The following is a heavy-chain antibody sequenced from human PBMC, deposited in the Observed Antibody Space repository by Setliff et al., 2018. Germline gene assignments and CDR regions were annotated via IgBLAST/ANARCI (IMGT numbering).Heavy chain of an antibody. Sequence: GGSLRLSCEASEFIFSRYWMSWVRQAPGKGLEWVANIKQDGSDKYYVDSVKGRFTISRDNSKNTLFLQMNSLRAEDTAVYYCAKGRLGGHHGWFDPWGQGTLVTVSS. V-gene: IGHV3-7*03. CDR3: AKGRLGGHHGWFDP. CDR1: EFIFSRYW. J-gene: IGHJ5*02. CDR2: IKQDGSDK. D-gene: IGHD3-16*01.